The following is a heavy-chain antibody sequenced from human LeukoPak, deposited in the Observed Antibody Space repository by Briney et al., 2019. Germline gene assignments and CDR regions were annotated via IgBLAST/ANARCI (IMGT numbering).Heavy chain of an antibody. Sequence: PGGSLRLSCAASGFTVSSKYMNWVRQAPGKGLEWVSVIYSDGSTYYADSVRGRFTISRDNSKNTLYLQMNSLRAEDTAVYYCARDRPLFDYWGQGTLVTVSS. J-gene: IGHJ4*02. CDR1: GFTVSSKY. CDR2: IYSDGST. CDR3: ARDRPLFDY. V-gene: IGHV3-66*01.